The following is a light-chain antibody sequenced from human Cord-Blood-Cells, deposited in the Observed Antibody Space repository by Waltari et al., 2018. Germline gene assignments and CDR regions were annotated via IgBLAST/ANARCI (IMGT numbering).Light chain of an antibody. V-gene: IGLV1-40*01. CDR3: QSYDSSLSGKV. CDR2: GNS. CDR1: RSNIGAGYD. Sequence: QSVLTQPPSVSGAPGQRVTISCTGSRSNIGAGYDVHWYQQLPGTAPKLLIYGNSNRPSGVPDRFSGSKSGTSASLDITGLQAEDEADYYCQSYDSSLSGKVFGTGTKVTVL. J-gene: IGLJ1*01.